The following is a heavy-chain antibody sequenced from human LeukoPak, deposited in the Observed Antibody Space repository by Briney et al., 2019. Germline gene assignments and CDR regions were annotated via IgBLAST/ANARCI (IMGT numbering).Heavy chain of an antibody. V-gene: IGHV1-2*02. J-gene: IGHJ4*02. Sequence: ASVKVSCKASGHTFASYYMHWVRRAPGQGLEWMGWINPNSGGTNYAQKFQGRVTMTRDTSISTAYMELSRLRSDDTAVYYCARATMVRGVIIKIDYWGQGTLVTVSS. CDR3: ARATMVRGVIIKIDY. CDR1: GHTFASYY. CDR2: INPNSGGT. D-gene: IGHD3-10*01.